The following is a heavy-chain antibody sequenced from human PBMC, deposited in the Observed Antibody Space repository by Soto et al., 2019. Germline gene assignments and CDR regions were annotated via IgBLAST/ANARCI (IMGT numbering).Heavy chain of an antibody. CDR3: ARSRAVPPFDR. CDR2: ITSDGTAT. CDR1: GFNFNTFW. Sequence: GGSLRLSWAASGFNFNTFWMPWVRQRPGKGLEWVARITSDGTATKCADSVKGRSCICRDNVKNARVLQMDSLRPEHRSVYYCARSRAVPPFDRWGQGTLVTVSS. J-gene: IGHJ5*02. V-gene: IGHV3-74*03.